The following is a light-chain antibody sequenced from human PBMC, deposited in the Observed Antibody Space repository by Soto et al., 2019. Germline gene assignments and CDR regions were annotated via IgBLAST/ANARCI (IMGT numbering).Light chain of an antibody. CDR2: DAS. Sequence: ESVSTQSPATLSVSPGERATLSCRASQSVSSYLAWYQQKPGQAPRLLIYDASNRATGVPDRFSGSGSGTDFSLTISRLEPEDFAVYHCQQYSSSPRTFGQGTRLEIK. CDR3: QQYSSSPRT. J-gene: IGKJ5*01. CDR1: QSVSSY. V-gene: IGKV3-20*01.